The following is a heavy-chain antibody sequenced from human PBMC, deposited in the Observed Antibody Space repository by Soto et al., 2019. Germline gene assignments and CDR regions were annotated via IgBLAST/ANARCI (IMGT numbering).Heavy chain of an antibody. CDR1: GFTFSSYA. CDR2: ISGSGGST. Sequence: EVQLLESGGGLVQPGGSLRLSCAASGFTFSSYAMRWVRQAPGKGLEWVSAISGSGGSTYYADSVKGRFTVSRDTSKNTLYLHMNSLRAEATAVYYCASRGSGSYYDYWGQGTLVTVSS. CDR3: ASRGSGSYYDY. J-gene: IGHJ4*02. V-gene: IGHV3-23*01. D-gene: IGHD1-26*01.